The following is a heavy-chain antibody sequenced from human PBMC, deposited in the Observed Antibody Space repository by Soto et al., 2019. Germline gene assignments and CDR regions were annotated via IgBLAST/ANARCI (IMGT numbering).Heavy chain of an antibody. V-gene: IGHV1-24*01. CDR2: FDPEDGET. CDR3: ATAYYDSSGYYPRPKYYFDY. Sequence: GASVKVSCKVSGYTLTELSMHCVRQAPGKGLEWMGGFDPEDGETIYAQKFQGRVTMTEDTSTDTAYMELSSLRSEDTAVYYCATAYYDSSGYYPRPKYYFDYWGQGTLVTVSS. D-gene: IGHD3-22*01. CDR1: GYTLTELS. J-gene: IGHJ4*02.